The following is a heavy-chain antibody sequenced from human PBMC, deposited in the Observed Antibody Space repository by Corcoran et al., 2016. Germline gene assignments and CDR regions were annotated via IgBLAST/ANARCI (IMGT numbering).Heavy chain of an antibody. CDR2: IYTSGST. D-gene: IGHD3-16*01. CDR3: ARDRIGGAAGDYFDY. Sequence: QVQLVESGGGVVQPGRSLRLSCAASGFTFSSYYWSWIRQPAGKGLEWIGRIYTSGSTNYNPSLKSRVTMSVDTSKNQFSLKLSSVTAADTAVYYCARDRIGGAAGDYFDYWGQGTLVTVSS. CDR1: GFTFSSYY. J-gene: IGHJ4*02. V-gene: IGHV4-4*07.